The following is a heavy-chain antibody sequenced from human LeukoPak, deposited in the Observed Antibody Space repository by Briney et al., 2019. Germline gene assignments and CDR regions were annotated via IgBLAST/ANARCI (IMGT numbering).Heavy chain of an antibody. CDR2: IYYSGTT. CDR3: ARGKRDDTGSYPADY. D-gene: IGHD3-10*01. Sequence: SETLSLTCTVSDDSISSYYWSWIRQPPGKGLEWIGYIYYSGTTNYNPSLKSRVTISLDTSKSQFSLKLRSVTAADTAVYYCARGKRDDTGSYPADYWGQGTLVTVSS. CDR1: DDSISSYY. V-gene: IGHV4-59*01. J-gene: IGHJ4*02.